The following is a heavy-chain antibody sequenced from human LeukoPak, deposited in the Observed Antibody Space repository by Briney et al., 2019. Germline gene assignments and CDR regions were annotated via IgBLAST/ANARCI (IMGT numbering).Heavy chain of an antibody. CDR3: ARDERLLWFGELPGPADY. CDR2: INPSGGST. Sequence: ASVKVSCKASGYTFTSYYMHWVRQAPGQGLEWMGIINPSGGSTSYAQKFQGRVTMTRDTSISTAYMELSRLRSDDTAVYYCARDERLLWFGELPGPADYWGQGTLVTVSS. V-gene: IGHV1-46*01. CDR1: GYTFTSYY. D-gene: IGHD3-10*01. J-gene: IGHJ4*02.